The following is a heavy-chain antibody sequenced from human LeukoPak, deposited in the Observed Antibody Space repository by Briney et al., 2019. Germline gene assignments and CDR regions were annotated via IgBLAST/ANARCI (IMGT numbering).Heavy chain of an antibody. CDR2: INHSGST. Sequence: PSETLSLTCAVYGGSFSGYYWSWVRQPPGKGREGLGEINHSGSTNYNPSLKSRVTISVATSKNQFSLKLSSVTAADTAVYYCSGTMVRGVIISFDYWGQGTLVTVSS. V-gene: IGHV4-34*09. CDR3: SGTMVRGVIISFDY. CDR1: GGSFSGYY. J-gene: IGHJ4*02. D-gene: IGHD3-10*01.